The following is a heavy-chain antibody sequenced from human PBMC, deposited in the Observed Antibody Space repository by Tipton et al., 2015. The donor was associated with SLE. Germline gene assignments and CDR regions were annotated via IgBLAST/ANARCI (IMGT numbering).Heavy chain of an antibody. J-gene: IGHJ4*02. CDR1: GGSISSYY. Sequence: LRLSCTVSGGSISSYYWSWIRQPPGKGLEWIGYIYYGGSTNYNPSLKSRVTISVDTSKNQFSLKLSSVTAADTAVYYCARDSRFGYSSSSLFFDYWGQGTLVTVSS. CDR3: ARDSRFGYSSSSLFFDY. V-gene: IGHV4-59*01. CDR2: IYYGGST. D-gene: IGHD6-6*01.